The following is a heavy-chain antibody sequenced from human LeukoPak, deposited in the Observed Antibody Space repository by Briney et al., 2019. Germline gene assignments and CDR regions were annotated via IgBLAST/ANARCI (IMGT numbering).Heavy chain of an antibody. CDR2: IYHSGST. J-gene: IGHJ4*02. CDR1: GGSISSGGYS. CDR3: ARTDSSGYYYLSFDY. Sequence: SETLSLTCAVSGGSISSGGYSWSWIRQPPGKGLEWIGYIYHSGSTYYNPSLKSRVTISVDRSKNQFPLKLSSVTAADTAVYYCARTDSSGYYYLSFDYWGQGTLVTVSS. D-gene: IGHD3-22*01. V-gene: IGHV4-30-2*01.